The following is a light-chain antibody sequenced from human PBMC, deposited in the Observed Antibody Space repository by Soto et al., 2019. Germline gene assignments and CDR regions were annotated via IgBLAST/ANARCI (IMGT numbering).Light chain of an antibody. CDR1: QSVLYSSNNKNY. J-gene: IGKJ2*01. CDR3: QQYYTTPYT. Sequence: DFVMTQSPDSLAVSLGERASFNCKSSQSVLYSSNNKNYLAWYQQKPGQPPKLLIYWASTRESGAPDRFSGSGSGTDFTLTISSLQAEDVAVYYCQQYYTTPYTFGQGTKLEIK. V-gene: IGKV4-1*01. CDR2: WAS.